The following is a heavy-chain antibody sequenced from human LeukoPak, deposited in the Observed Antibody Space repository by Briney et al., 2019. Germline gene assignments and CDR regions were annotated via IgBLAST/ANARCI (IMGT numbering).Heavy chain of an antibody. CDR3: ARDLDSYGSY. J-gene: IGHJ4*02. CDR2: IFSDGST. CDR1: GLTFSDYS. V-gene: IGHV3-53*01. Sequence: GGSLRLSCSGSGLTFSDYSMSWVRQAPGKGLEWVSVIFSDGSTYYTDSVKGRFTISRDNSKNTVYLQMNSLRAEDTAVYYCARDLDSYGSYWGQGTLVTVSS. D-gene: IGHD5-18*01.